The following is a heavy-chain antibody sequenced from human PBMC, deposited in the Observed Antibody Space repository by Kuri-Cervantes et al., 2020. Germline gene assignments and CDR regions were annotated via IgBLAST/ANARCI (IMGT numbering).Heavy chain of an antibody. CDR1: GYSISSGYY. J-gene: IGHJ4*02. CDR3: AMHRYYSDSSGYYNFDY. D-gene: IGHD3-22*01. V-gene: IGHV4-38-2*01. CDR2: IYHSGST. Sequence: SETLSLTCAVSGYSISSGYYWGWIRQPPGKGLEWIGSIYHSGSTYYNPSLKSRVTISVDTSKNQFSLKLSSVTAADTAVYYCAMHRYYSDSSGYYNFDYWGQGTLVTVSS.